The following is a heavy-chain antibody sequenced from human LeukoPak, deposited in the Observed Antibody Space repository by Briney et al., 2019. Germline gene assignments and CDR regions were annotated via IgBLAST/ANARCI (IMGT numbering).Heavy chain of an antibody. D-gene: IGHD3-10*01. V-gene: IGHV1-8*01. CDR1: GGSFSNSG. Sequence: ASVKVSCKASGGSFSNSGFTWVRQAPGQGLEWMGWMNPNSGNTGYAQKFQGRVTMTGNTSISTAYMQLSSLRSEDTAVYYCARGPTWRGGPYYFDYWGQGTLVTVSS. CDR2: MNPNSGNT. J-gene: IGHJ4*02. CDR3: ARGPTWRGGPYYFDY.